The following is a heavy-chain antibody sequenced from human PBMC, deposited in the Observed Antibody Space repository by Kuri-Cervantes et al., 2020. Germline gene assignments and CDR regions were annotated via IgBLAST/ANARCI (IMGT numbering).Heavy chain of an antibody. CDR3: ARFCSGGRASRYNWFDP. CDR2: IKQDGSEK. CDR1: GFTISNYR. D-gene: IGHD2-15*01. J-gene: IGHJ5*02. Sequence: GGSLRLSCEASGFTISNYRMSWVRQAPGRGLEWVANIKQDGSEKYYVDSVKGRFTISRDNAKNSLYLQMNSLRAEDTAVYYCARFCSGGRASRYNWFDPWGQGTLVTVSS. V-gene: IGHV3-7*02.